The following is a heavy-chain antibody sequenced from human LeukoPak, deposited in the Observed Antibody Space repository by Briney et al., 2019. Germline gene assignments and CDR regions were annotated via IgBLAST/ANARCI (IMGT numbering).Heavy chain of an antibody. D-gene: IGHD1-26*01. CDR1: GGSISSSSYY. J-gene: IGHJ4*02. CDR3: ARVIVGATRVGPSDY. V-gene: IGHV4-39*01. Sequence: KPSETLSLTCTVSGGSISSSSYYWGWIRQPPGKGLEWIGGIYYSGSTYYNPSLKRRVTISVDTSKNQFSLKLSSVTAADTAVYYCARVIVGATRVGPSDYWGQGTLVTVSS. CDR2: IYYSGST.